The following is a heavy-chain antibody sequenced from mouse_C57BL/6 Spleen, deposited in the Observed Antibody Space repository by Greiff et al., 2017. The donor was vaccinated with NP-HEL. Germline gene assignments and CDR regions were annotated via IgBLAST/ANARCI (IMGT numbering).Heavy chain of an antibody. V-gene: IGHV1-26*01. CDR1: GYTFTDYY. CDR2: INPNNGGT. J-gene: IGHJ2*01. Sequence: VQLQQSGPELVKPGASVKISCKASGYTFTDYYMNWVKQSHGKSLEWIGDINPNNGGTSYNQKFKGKATLTVDKSSSTAYMELRSLTSEDSAVYYCARSTARYWGQGTTLTVSS. CDR3: ARSTARY.